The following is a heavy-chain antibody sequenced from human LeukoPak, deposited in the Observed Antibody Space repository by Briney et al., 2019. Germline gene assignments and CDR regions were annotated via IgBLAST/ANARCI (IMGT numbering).Heavy chain of an antibody. Sequence: SETLSLTCTVSGGSISSSSYYWGWIRQPPGKGLEWIGEINHSGSTNYNPSLKSRVTISVDTSKNQFSLKLSSVTAADTAVYYCARGGSGSYYGVAEKKYFDYWGQGTLVTVSS. CDR2: INHSGST. D-gene: IGHD1-26*01. V-gene: IGHV4-39*07. J-gene: IGHJ4*02. CDR1: GGSISSSSYY. CDR3: ARGGSGSYYGVAEKKYFDY.